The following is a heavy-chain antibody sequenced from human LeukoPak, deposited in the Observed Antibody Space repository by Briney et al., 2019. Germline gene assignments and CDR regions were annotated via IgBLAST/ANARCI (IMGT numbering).Heavy chain of an antibody. CDR3: ATAKIGRHWNN. V-gene: IGHV3-21*03. CDR2: IGATGTDR. D-gene: IGHD1/OR15-1a*01. CDR1: GFTFSSCG. Sequence: TTGGSLRLSCAASGFTFSSCGFNWVRQAPGKELEWVSSIGATGTDRYYADSVRGRFTISRDNAKNSMYRQIDSLRDEDTSVYYRATAKIGRHWNNWGQETLLTVSS. J-gene: IGHJ4*02.